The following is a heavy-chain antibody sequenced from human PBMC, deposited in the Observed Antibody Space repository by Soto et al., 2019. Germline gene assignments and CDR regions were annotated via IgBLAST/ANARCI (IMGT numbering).Heavy chain of an antibody. Sequence: EVQLVESGGGLVQPGGSLRLSCAASGFTFSSYDMHWVRQATGKGLEWVSAIGTAGDTYYPGSVKGRFTISRENAKNSLYLQMNSLRAEDTAVYYCARGAAGPLGLHYGMDVWGQGTTVTVSS. D-gene: IGHD6-13*01. CDR3: ARGAAGPLGLHYGMDV. V-gene: IGHV3-13*01. CDR2: IGTAGDT. J-gene: IGHJ6*02. CDR1: GFTFSSYD.